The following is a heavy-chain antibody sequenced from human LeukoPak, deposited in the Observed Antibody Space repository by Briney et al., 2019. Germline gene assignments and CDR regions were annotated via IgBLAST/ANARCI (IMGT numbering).Heavy chain of an antibody. V-gene: IGHV3-21*01. CDR3: ASSITMVRGVN. CDR1: GFTFSSYG. J-gene: IGHJ4*02. Sequence: GGSLRLSCAASGFTFSSYGMNWVRQAPGKGLEWVSSISSSSSYIYYADSVKGRFTISRDNAKNSLYLQMNSLRAEDTAVYYCASSITMVRGVNWGQGTLVTVSS. CDR2: ISSSSSYI. D-gene: IGHD3-10*01.